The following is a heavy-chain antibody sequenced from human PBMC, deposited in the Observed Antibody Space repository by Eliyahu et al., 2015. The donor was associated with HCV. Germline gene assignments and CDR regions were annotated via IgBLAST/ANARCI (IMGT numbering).Heavy chain of an antibody. D-gene: IGHD3-3*01. J-gene: IGHJ6*03. CDR3: AKDIRRFLVGNYYYYYYMDV. CDR2: ISWNHDSI. Sequence: EVQLVESGGGLVEPGRSLRLSCAASGFTFSDFAMHWVRQAPGKGLEWVAGISWNHDSIEYGDSVKGRFTISRDNAKNSLSLRMNSLRTEDTALYYCAKDIRRFLVGNYYYYYYMDVWGIGTSVTVSS. CDR1: GFTFSDFA. V-gene: IGHV3-9*01.